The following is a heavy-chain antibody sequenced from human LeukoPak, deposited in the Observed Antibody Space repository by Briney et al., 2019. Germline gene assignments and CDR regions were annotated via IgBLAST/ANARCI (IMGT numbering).Heavy chain of an antibody. J-gene: IGHJ6*03. D-gene: IGHD2-21*01. CDR3: AKEAVIDSYYYMDV. Sequence: GGSLRLSCAASGFTFSSYWMSWVRQAPGKGLEWVAVISYDGSNKYYADSVKGRFTISRDNSKNTLYLQMNSLRAEDTAVYYCAKEAVIDSYYYMDVWGKGTTVTVSS. CDR1: GFTFSSYW. CDR2: ISYDGSNK. V-gene: IGHV3-30*18.